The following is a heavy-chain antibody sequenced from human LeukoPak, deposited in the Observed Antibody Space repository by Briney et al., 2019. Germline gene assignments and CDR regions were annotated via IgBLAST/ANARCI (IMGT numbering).Heavy chain of an antibody. V-gene: IGHV3-21*01. J-gene: IGHJ3*02. CDR1: GFTFSSYS. CDR3: ASGWSDAFDI. CDR2: ISSSSSYI. D-gene: IGHD6-19*01. Sequence: GGSLRLSCAASGFTFSSYSMNWVRQAPGKGLEWVSSISSSSSYIYYADSVKGRFTISRDNAKNSLYLQMNSLRAEDTAVYYCASGWSDAFDIWGQGTMVTVPS.